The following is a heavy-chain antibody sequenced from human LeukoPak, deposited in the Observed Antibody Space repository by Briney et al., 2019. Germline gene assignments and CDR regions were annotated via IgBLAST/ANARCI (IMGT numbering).Heavy chain of an antibody. CDR2: IYYSGSA. J-gene: IGHJ4*02. CDR1: GGSIRGFF. CDR3: ARDRDSSGWFDY. Sequence: KPSETPSPPCPVSGGSIRGFFWGWVREPPREGPEWIGFIYYSGSANYNPSLKSRVTMSVDTSKNQFSLKLSSVTAADTAFYYCARDRDSSGWFDYWGQGTLVTVSS. D-gene: IGHD6-19*01. V-gene: IGHV4-59*01.